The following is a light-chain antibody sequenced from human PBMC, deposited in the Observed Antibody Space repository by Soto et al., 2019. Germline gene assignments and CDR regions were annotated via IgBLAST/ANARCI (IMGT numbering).Light chain of an antibody. CDR3: TSYPTTCTAV. J-gene: IGLJ1*01. CDR2: EVS. Sequence: QSALTQPAPVSGSPVQSLTMPCTGSSSHVGAFYSVSWYQQHPGKALKIIISEVSSRASGVSYRFSGSTSGNTASLSISGIQPENEADYYWTSYPTTCTAVFGTGTKVTV. V-gene: IGLV2-14*01. CDR1: SSHVGAFYS.